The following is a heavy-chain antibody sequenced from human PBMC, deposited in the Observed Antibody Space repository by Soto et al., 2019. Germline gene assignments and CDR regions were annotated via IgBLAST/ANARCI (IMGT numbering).Heavy chain of an antibody. CDR1: GFTFSSYS. V-gene: IGHV3-21*04. Sequence: GGSLRLSCAASGFTFSSYSMNWVRQAPGKGLEWVSSISSSSSYIYYADSVKGRFTISRDNSKNTLYLQMNSLRAEDTAVYYCAKSPPGSSPVDYWGQGTLVTVSS. D-gene: IGHD1-26*01. CDR2: ISSSSSYI. J-gene: IGHJ4*02. CDR3: AKSPPGSSPVDY.